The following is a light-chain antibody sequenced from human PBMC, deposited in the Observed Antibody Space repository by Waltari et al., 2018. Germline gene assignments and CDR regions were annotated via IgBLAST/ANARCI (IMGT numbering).Light chain of an antibody. V-gene: IGLV2-14*01. CDR2: DVS. Sequence: QSALTQPASVSGSPGQSITISCPGTSSDVGGYNYVSWYQQHPGKAPKFMIYDVSNRPSGVSNRFSGSKSGNTASLTISGLQAEDEADYYCSSYTSSSTLVVFGGGTKLTVL. CDR3: SSYTSSSTLVV. CDR1: SSDVGGYNY. J-gene: IGLJ2*01.